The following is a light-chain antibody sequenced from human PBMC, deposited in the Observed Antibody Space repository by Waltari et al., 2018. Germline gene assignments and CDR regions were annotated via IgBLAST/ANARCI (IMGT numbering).Light chain of an antibody. CDR3: AAWDDSLNGPV. J-gene: IGLJ3*02. CDR1: SSNIGSNT. V-gene: IGLV1-44*01. Sequence: QSVLTQPPSASGPPGQRVTISCSGSSSNIGSNTVNWYQQLAGPAPNLLIQSNNQRPSGVPDRCSGSKAGTSASLAVSGLQSEDEAEYYCAAWDDSLNGPVFGGGTKLTVL. CDR2: SNN.